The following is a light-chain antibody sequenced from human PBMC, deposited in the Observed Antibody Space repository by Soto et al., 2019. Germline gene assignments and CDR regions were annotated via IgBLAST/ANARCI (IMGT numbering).Light chain of an antibody. J-gene: IGLJ1*01. Sequence: QSVLTQPPSVSAAPGQRVTIPCSGSHSNIGSNHVSWYQQLPGTAPKLVIYDNKDRPPTIPDRFSGSKSGTSATLGITGLQTGEEADYYCGTWDGSLRADVFGTGTKLTVL. CDR2: DNK. CDR1: HSNIGSNH. CDR3: GTWDGSLRADV. V-gene: IGLV1-51*01.